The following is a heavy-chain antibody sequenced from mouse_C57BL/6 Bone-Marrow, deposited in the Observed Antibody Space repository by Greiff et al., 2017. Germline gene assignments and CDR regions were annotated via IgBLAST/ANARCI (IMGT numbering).Heavy chain of an antibody. CDR2: ISSGSSTI. V-gene: IGHV5-17*01. D-gene: IGHD2-3*01. J-gene: IGHJ3*01. CDR1: GFTFSDYG. Sequence: EVQRVESGGGLVKPGGSLKLSCAASGFTFSDYGMHWVRQAPEKGLEWVAYISSGSSTIYYADTVKGRFTISRDNAQNTLFLQMTSLRSEDTAMYYCARNDDPAWFTYWGQGTLVTVSA. CDR3: ARNDDPAWFTY.